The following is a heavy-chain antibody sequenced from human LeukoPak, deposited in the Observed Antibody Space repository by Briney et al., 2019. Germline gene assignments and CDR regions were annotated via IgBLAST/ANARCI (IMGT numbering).Heavy chain of an antibody. D-gene: IGHD1-26*01. CDR1: GFTFSSYA. V-gene: IGHV3-23*01. CDR3: AKDPHYSGSYSAFDY. J-gene: IGHJ4*02. Sequence: GGSLRLSCAASGFTFSSYAMSWVRQAPGKGLEWVSAISGSGGSTYYADSVKGRFTISRDNSKNTLYLQMNSLRAEDTAVYYCAKDPHYSGSYSAFDYWGQGTQVTVSS. CDR2: ISGSGGST.